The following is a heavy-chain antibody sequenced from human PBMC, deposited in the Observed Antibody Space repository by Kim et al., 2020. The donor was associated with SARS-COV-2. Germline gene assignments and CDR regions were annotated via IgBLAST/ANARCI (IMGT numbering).Heavy chain of an antibody. CDR2: IYYSGST. V-gene: IGHV4-39*01. CDR3: ARNEGYGDYVNAFDI. Sequence: SETLSLTCTVSGGSISSSSYYWGWIRQPPGKGLEWIGSIYYSGSTYYNPSLKSRVTISVDTSKNQFSLKLSSVTAADTAVYYCARNEGYGDYVNAFDIWGQGTMVTVSS. J-gene: IGHJ3*02. D-gene: IGHD4-17*01. CDR1: GGSISSSSYY.